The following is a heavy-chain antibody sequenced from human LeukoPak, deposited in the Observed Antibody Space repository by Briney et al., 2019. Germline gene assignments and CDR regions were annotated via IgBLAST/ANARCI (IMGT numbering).Heavy chain of an antibody. CDR3: AGLPAYYYYTSGFYFDY. CDR2: IYSGGSR. Sequence: GGSLRLSCAASGFTVSSNYMSWLRQAPGEGLEWVSVIYSGGSRYYPDSVKGRFTISRDNSKNTLYLQMNSLRAEDTAVYYCAGLPAYYYYTSGFYFDYWGQGTLVTVSS. J-gene: IGHJ4*02. V-gene: IGHV3-66*04. CDR1: GFTVSSNY. D-gene: IGHD3-22*01.